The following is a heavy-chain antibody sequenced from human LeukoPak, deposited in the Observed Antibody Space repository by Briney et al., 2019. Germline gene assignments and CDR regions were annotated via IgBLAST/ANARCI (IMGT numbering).Heavy chain of an antibody. CDR2: VYYSGTT. V-gene: IGHV4-59*02. Sequence: SETLSLTCTVSGGSVNGAYWSWIRQPPGKGLEWIGHVYYSGTTNYDPSFKGRVTISVDTSKNQFSLRLSSVTAADTAVYYCARDSPTAAGRTLFDYWGQGTLVTVSS. J-gene: IGHJ4*02. CDR1: GGSVNGAY. D-gene: IGHD6-13*01. CDR3: ARDSPTAAGRTLFDY.